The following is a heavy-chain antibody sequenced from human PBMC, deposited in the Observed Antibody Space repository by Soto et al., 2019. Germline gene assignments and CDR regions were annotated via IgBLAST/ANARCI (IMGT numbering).Heavy chain of an antibody. CDR1: GYMFSSYG. CDR3: VGGGSDDAFDI. D-gene: IGHD6-6*01. CDR2: ISADNGNT. J-gene: IGHJ3*02. Sequence: QVQLVQSGAEVKKPGASVKVSCTASGYMFSSYGISWVRQAPGQGLEWMGWISADNGNTDYTQKFQGRVTMTTDTPTSTAFMDLKSLRSDDTAVYYCVGGGSDDAFDIWGQGTMVTVSS. V-gene: IGHV1-18*01.